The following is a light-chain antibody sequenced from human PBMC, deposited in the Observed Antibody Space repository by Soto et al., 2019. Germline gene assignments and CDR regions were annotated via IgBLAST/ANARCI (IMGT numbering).Light chain of an antibody. V-gene: IGKV3-15*01. CDR1: QSVGSN. Sequence: EIVMTQSPATLSVSPGERASLSCRASQSVGSNLAWYQQTAGQAPRLLIYGASTRATGIPARFSGSGSGTALTLTLSSLQSEDFAVYSCQQYTNWPYTFGQGTKLEIK. CDR3: QQYTNWPYT. J-gene: IGKJ2*01. CDR2: GAS.